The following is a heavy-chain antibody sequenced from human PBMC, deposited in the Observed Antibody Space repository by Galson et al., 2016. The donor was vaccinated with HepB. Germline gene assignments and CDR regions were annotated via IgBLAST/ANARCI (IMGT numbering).Heavy chain of an antibody. V-gene: IGHV3-33*01. CDR3: ARDGVIVGAPAQGRGAFDI. D-gene: IGHD1-26*01. Sequence: SLRLSCAASGVRFSTYAMHWVRQAPGKGLEWVAVIWYDGSNKYYAESVKGRVTISRDNSKNTLYLQMNSLRVEDTAVYYCARDGVIVGAPAQGRGAFDIWGQGTMVTVSS. J-gene: IGHJ3*02. CDR1: GVRFSTYA. CDR2: IWYDGSNK.